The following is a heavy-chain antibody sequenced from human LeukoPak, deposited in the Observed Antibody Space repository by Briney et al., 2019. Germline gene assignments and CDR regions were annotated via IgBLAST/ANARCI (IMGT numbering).Heavy chain of an antibody. CDR3: ARGPLRFLEWFFDY. V-gene: IGHV3-30-3*01. CDR2: ISYDGSNK. J-gene: IGHJ4*02. D-gene: IGHD3-3*01. Sequence: GGSLRLSCAASGFTFSSYAMHWVRQAPGKGLEWVAVISYDGSNKYYADSVKGRFTISRDNSKNTLYLQMNSLRAEDTAVYYCARGPLRFLEWFFDYWGQGTLVTVSS. CDR1: GFTFSSYA.